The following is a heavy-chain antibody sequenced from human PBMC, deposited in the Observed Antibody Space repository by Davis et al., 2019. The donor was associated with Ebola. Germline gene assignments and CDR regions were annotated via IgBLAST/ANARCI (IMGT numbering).Heavy chain of an antibody. D-gene: IGHD2-8*01. CDR1: GGSISSHY. V-gene: IGHV4-4*07. CDR3: AKWSMDAFDI. J-gene: IGHJ3*02. Sequence: PSETLSLTCTASGGSISSHYWSWIRQPAGQGLEWIGRIYSSGSTKYNPSLKSRLTMSVGTTKNEFSLKLRSVTAADTAVYYCAKWSMDAFDIWGQGTMVTVSS. CDR2: IYSSGST.